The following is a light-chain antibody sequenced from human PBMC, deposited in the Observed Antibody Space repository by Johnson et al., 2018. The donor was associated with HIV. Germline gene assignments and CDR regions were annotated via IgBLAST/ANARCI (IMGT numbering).Light chain of an antibody. J-gene: IGLJ1*01. V-gene: IGLV1-51*02. CDR1: SSNIGNKY. CDR2: ENS. CDR3: GTWDSSLSACYV. Sequence: QSVLTQPPSVSAAPGQKVTISCSGSSSNIGNKYVSWYQQLPGTAPKLLIYENSKRPSGIPDRFSGSKSGTSATLGITGLQTGDEADYYCGTWDSSLSACYVFGTGTKVSV.